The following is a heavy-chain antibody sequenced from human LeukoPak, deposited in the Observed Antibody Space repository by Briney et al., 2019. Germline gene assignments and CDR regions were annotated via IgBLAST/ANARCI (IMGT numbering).Heavy chain of an antibody. V-gene: IGHV1-69*13. CDR3: ARGGIAAAGTYFGFDY. J-gene: IGHJ4*02. D-gene: IGHD6-13*01. CDR1: GGTFSSDA. Sequence: VASVKVSCKASGGTFSSDAISWVRQAPGQGLEWMGGIIPIFGTASYAQKFQGRVTITADESTSTAYMELSSLRSEDTAVYYCARGGIAAAGTYFGFDYWGQGTLVTVSS. CDR2: IIPIFGTA.